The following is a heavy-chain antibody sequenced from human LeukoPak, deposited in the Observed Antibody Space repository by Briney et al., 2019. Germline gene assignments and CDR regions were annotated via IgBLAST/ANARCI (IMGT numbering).Heavy chain of an antibody. V-gene: IGHV1-18*01. CDR2: ISAYNGNT. D-gene: IGHD6-19*01. CDR3: ARDLSYGYLLAVAGVWSSDHFDY. J-gene: IGHJ4*02. Sequence: GASVKVSCKASGYTFTSYGISWVRQAPGQGLEWMGWISAYNGNTNYAQKLQGRVTMTTDTSTSTAYMELRSLRSDDTAVYYCARDLSYGYLLAVAGVWSSDHFDYWGQGTLVTVSS. CDR1: GYTFTSYG.